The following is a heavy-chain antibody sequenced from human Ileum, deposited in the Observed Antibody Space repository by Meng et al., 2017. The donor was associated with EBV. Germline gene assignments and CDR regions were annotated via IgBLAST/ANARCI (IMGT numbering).Heavy chain of an antibody. CDR1: GGSLSGAY. D-gene: IGHD2-8*02. CDR3: ARRPTGIDY. Sequence: QVQLTQWGAGLLKPSATLSLTCAVHGGSLSGAYWNWIRQPPGKGLEWIGEIIHGGSPSYNPSLKSRVTISIDTSKNQLSLMLSSVTAADTAVYYCARRPTGIDYWGQGTLVTVSS. CDR2: IIHGGSP. J-gene: IGHJ4*02. V-gene: IGHV4-34*12.